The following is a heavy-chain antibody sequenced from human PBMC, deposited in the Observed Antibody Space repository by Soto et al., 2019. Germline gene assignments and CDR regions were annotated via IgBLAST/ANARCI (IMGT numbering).Heavy chain of an antibody. V-gene: IGHV3-48*03. CDR1: GFTFSSYE. D-gene: IGHD1-1*01. CDR2: ISSSGGTI. CDR3: ARSQTTRGFDV. Sequence: DVQLAESGGGLVQPGGVLRLSCVASGFTFSSYEMNWVRQAPGKGLEWVSYISSSGGTIYYADSMRGRITISRDNAQNSLYLQMNSLTADDTAVYYCARSQTTRGFDVWGQGTVVIVSS. J-gene: IGHJ3*01.